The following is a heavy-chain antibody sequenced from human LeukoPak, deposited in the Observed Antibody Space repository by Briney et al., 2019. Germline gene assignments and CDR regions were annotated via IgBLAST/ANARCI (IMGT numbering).Heavy chain of an antibody. Sequence: SETLSLTCTVSGGSISSGGYYWSWIRQHPGKGLEWIGYIYYSGSTNYNPSLKSRVTISIDTSKNQFSLKLTSVTAADTAVYFCARTVTTSSPNYYYYGMDVWGQGTTVTVSS. CDR1: GGSISSGGYY. CDR2: IYYSGST. D-gene: IGHD4-11*01. J-gene: IGHJ6*02. CDR3: ARTVTTSSPNYYYYGMDV. V-gene: IGHV4-61*08.